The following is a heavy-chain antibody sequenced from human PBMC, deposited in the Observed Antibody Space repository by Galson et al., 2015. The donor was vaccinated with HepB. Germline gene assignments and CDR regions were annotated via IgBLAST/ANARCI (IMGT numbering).Heavy chain of an antibody. Sequence: SLRLSCAASGFTFSIYSMSWVRQAPGKGLDWVSYISSSSSTIYYADSVNGRFTISRDNAKNSLYLQMNSLRDEDTAVYYCARREYYYEHYFDYWGQGTLVTVSA. CDR2: ISSSSSTI. CDR1: GFTFSIYS. CDR3: ARREYYYEHYFDY. D-gene: IGHD3-22*01. J-gene: IGHJ4*02. V-gene: IGHV3-48*02.